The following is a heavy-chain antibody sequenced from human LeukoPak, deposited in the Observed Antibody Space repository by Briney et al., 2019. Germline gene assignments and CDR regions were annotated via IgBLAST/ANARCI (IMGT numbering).Heavy chain of an antibody. J-gene: IGHJ4*02. CDR1: GFTFSSYA. Sequence: GGSLRLSCAASGFTFSSYAMSWVRQAPGKGLEWVSAISGSGGSTYYADSVKGRFTISRDNAKNSLYLQMNSLRAEDTAVYYCAKSQDRRGLDYWGQGTLVTVSS. V-gene: IGHV3-23*01. CDR2: ISGSGGST. D-gene: IGHD1-14*01. CDR3: AKSQDRRGLDY.